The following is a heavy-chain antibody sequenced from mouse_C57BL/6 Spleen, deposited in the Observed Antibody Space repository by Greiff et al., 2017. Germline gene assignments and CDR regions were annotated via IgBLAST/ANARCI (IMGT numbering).Heavy chain of an antibody. Sequence: EVKVVESGEGLVKPGGSLKLSCAASGFTFSSYAMSWVRQTPEKRLEWVAYISSGGDYIYYADTVKGRFTISRDNARNTLYLQMSSLKSEDTAMYYCTREGVPWYFDVWGTGTTVTVSS. CDR2: ISSGGDYI. D-gene: IGHD2-14*01. CDR3: TREGVPWYFDV. CDR1: GFTFSSYA. V-gene: IGHV5-9-1*02. J-gene: IGHJ1*03.